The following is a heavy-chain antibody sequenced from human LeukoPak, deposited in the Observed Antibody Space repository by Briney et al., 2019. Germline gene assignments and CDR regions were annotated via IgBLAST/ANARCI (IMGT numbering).Heavy chain of an antibody. V-gene: IGHV1-24*01. CDR2: FDPEDGET. CDR1: GYTLTELS. J-gene: IGHJ4*02. Sequence: ASVKVSCKVSGYTLTELSMHWVRQAPAKGLEWMGGFDPEDGETIYAQKFQGRVTMTEDTSTDTAYMELSSLRSEDTAVYYCATDAYDRVSYFDYWGQGTLVTVSS. D-gene: IGHD3-22*01. CDR3: ATDAYDRVSYFDY.